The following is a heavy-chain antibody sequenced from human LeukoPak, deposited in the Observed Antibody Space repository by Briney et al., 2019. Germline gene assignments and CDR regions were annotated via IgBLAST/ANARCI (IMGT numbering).Heavy chain of an antibody. CDR2: IYSGGST. V-gene: IGHV3-53*01. J-gene: IGHJ4*02. CDR3: ARDSDYYDSRGSLGAY. Sequence: GGSLRLSCAASGFTVSSNYMSWVRQAPRKGLAGVSVIYSGGSTYYADSVKGRFTISRDNSKNTLYLQMNSLRAEDTAVYYCARDSDYYDSRGSLGAYWGQGTLVTVSS. CDR1: GFTVSSNY. D-gene: IGHD3-22*01.